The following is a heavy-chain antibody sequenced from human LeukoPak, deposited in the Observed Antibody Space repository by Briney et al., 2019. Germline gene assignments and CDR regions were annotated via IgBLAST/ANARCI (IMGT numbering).Heavy chain of an antibody. CDR3: AKRGYYYDSSGYYYFDY. CDR2: ISGSGDTT. CDR1: GFTFSNYA. J-gene: IGHJ4*02. D-gene: IGHD3-22*01. Sequence: GGSLRLSCAASGFTFSNYAMGWVRQAPGKGLEWVSSISGSGDTTYYADSVKGRFTISRDNSKNTLYLRMNSLRAEDTAVYYCAKRGYYYDSSGYYYFDYRGQGTLVTVSS. V-gene: IGHV3-23*01.